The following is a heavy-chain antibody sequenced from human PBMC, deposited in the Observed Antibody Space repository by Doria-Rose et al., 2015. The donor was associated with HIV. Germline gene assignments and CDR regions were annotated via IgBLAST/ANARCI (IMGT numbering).Heavy chain of an antibody. D-gene: IGHD3-10*01. CDR1: GGSISSHY. J-gene: IGHJ6*03. V-gene: IGHV4-4*09. Sequence: QGSGPGLVKPAETLSLTCTVSGGSISSHYWNWIRQPPGKGLEWIGYIYSSGSTHYNSSLKSRVTISIDTSKNQFSLKLSSVTAADTAVYYCARFRPSRGIYYSLDVWGKGTTVTVSS. CDR2: IYSSGST. CDR3: ARFRPSRGIYYSLDV.